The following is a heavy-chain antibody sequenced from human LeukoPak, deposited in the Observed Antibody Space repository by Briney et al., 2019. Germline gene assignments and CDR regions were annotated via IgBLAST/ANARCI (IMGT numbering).Heavy chain of an antibody. V-gene: IGHV4-59*01. CDR1: GGSISNYY. Sequence: SETLSLTCTVSGGSISNYYWSWIRQPAGKGLEWIGYIYYSGSTNYNPSLKSRVTISVDTSKNQFSLKLSSVTAADTAVYYCARLTGEMATYVGYWGQGTLVTVSS. CDR2: IYYSGST. D-gene: IGHD5-24*01. CDR3: ARLTGEMATYVGY. J-gene: IGHJ4*02.